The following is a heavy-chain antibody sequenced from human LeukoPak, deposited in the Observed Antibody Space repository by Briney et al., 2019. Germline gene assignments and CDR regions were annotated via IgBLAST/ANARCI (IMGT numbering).Heavy chain of an antibody. CDR2: INPSTGDT. Sequence: ASMKVSCKASGYTFTSYYVHWVRQAPGKGLEWMEVINPSTGDTYYAQKFQGRVTVTRDTSTSTVYMDLSSLRSEDTAVYYCARDFTGANYYGSGSPHYWGQGTLVTVSS. D-gene: IGHD3-10*01. V-gene: IGHV1-46*01. J-gene: IGHJ4*02. CDR3: ARDFTGANYYGSGSPHY. CDR1: GYTFTSYY.